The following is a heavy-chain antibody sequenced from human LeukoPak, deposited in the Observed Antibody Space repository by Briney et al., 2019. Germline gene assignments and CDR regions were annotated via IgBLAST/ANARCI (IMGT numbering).Heavy chain of an antibody. J-gene: IGHJ6*02. CDR3: ARGGYSGSLDV. Sequence: KASETLSLTCTVSGGSITSSSYYWGWIRQPPGKGPEWIGSIYYTGSTNYNPSLKSRVTISLDTSKNQFSLKLTSVTAADTAVYYCARGGYSGSLDVWAQGTTVTVS. CDR1: GGSITSSSYY. V-gene: IGHV4-39*07. D-gene: IGHD6-25*01. CDR2: IYYTGST.